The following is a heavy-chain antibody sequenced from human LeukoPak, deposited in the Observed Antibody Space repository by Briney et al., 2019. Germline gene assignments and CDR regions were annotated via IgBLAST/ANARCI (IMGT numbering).Heavy chain of an antibody. Sequence: SETLSLTCTVSGGSISSSSYYWGWIRQPPGKGLEWIGSIYYSGSTYYYPSLKSRVTISVDTSKNQFSLKLSSVTAADTAVYYCARRRGYYYDSSGSYYFDYWGQGTLVTVSS. CDR3: ARRRGYYYDSSGSYYFDY. CDR2: IYYSGST. D-gene: IGHD3-22*01. V-gene: IGHV4-39*01. CDR1: GGSISSSSYY. J-gene: IGHJ4*02.